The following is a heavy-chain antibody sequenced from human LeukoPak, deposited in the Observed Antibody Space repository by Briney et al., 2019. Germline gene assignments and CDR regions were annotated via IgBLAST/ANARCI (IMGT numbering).Heavy chain of an antibody. D-gene: IGHD1-14*01. Sequence: NPSQTLSLTCTVSAGSISSGDYYWSWIRQPPGKGLEWIGYIYYSGSTYYNPSLKSRVTISVDTSKNQFSLKLSSVTAADTAVYYCARGGWRTSYYYYMDVWGKGTTVTVSS. CDR3: ARGGWRTSYYYYMDV. CDR2: IYYSGST. J-gene: IGHJ6*03. V-gene: IGHV4-30-4*08. CDR1: AGSISSGDYY.